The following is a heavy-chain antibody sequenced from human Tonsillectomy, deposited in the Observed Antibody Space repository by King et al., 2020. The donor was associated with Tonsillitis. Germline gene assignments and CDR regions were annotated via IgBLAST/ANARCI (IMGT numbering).Heavy chain of an antibody. D-gene: IGHD2-21*02. Sequence: VQLQESGPGLVKPSETLSLTCTVSGASISHYYWSWIRQPPGKGLEWIGYIYNTGSTNYNPARERRVTISLEPSNNQFSLKLTSVTAADTAVYYCARDRRTASYWGQGALVTVSP. J-gene: IGHJ4*02. CDR1: GASISHYY. V-gene: IGHV4-59*01. CDR2: IYNTGST. CDR3: ARDRRTASY.